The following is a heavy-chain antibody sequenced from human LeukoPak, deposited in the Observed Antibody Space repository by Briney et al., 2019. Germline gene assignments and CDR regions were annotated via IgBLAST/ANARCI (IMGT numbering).Heavy chain of an antibody. V-gene: IGHV3-23*01. J-gene: IGHJ6*02. CDR2: IYGRGGTT. Sequence: PGGSLRLSCGASGFTFSSYDMTWVRQAPGKGLEWVSGIYGRGGTTYYADSVKGRFIVSRDNSKNSLSLQMNSLRAEDTAVYYCAKVGHGTDYYGMDVWGQGTTVTVSS. D-gene: IGHD1-7*01. CDR3: AKVGHGTDYYGMDV. CDR1: GFTFSSYD.